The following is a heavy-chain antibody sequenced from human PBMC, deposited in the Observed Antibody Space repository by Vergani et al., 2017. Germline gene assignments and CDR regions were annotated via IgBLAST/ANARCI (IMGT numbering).Heavy chain of an antibody. D-gene: IGHD2-15*01. CDR2: ISSSSSYI. CDR1: GFTFSSYS. Sequence: EVQLVESGGGLVKPGGSLRLSCAASGFTFSSYSMNWVRQAPGKGLEWVSSISSSSSYIYYADSVKGRFTISRDNSKNTLYLQMNSLRAEDTAVYYCASGLLGSAGSGGSCCTQDYWGQGTLVTVSS. CDR3: ASGLLGSAGSGGSCCTQDY. J-gene: IGHJ4*02. V-gene: IGHV3-21*01.